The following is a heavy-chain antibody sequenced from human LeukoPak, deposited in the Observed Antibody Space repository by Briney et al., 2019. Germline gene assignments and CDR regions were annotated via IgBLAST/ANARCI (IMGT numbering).Heavy chain of an antibody. Sequence: GGSLRLSCTASGFIFSGSWMAWIRQAPGKGLEWVAIIKKDGSEKYYVDSMKGRFTISRDNAKNSLFLQMNSLRVEDTAVYYCTSWGDTTAEYFQRWGQGTLVTVSS. CDR1: GFIFSGSW. D-gene: IGHD2-21*02. CDR3: TSWGDTTAEYFQR. CDR2: IKKDGSEK. J-gene: IGHJ1*01. V-gene: IGHV3-7*01.